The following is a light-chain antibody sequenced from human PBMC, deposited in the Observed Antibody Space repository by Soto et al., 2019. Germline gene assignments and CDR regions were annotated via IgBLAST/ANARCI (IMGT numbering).Light chain of an antibody. Sequence: EIVMTQSPATLSVSPGERATLSCRASQSVSSNLVWYQQKPGQAPRLLIYGASTRATGIPARFSGSVSGTEFTLTISSLQSEDFAVYYCQQYNNWPRTFGQGTKVESK. V-gene: IGKV3-15*01. CDR3: QQYNNWPRT. CDR1: QSVSSN. J-gene: IGKJ1*01. CDR2: GAS.